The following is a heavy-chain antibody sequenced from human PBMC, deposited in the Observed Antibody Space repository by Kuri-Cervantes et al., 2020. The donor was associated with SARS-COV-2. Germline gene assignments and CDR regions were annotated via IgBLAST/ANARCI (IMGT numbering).Heavy chain of an antibody. V-gene: IGHV3-74*01. J-gene: IGHJ3*02. CDR1: GFTFSSYW. CDR3: ARASLDLTIFGVAYDAFDI. D-gene: IGHD3-3*01. Sequence: GESLKISCAASGFTFSSYWMHWVRQAPGKGLVWVSRINSDGSSTSYADSVKGRFTISGDNAKNTLYLQMNSLRAEDTAVYYCARASLDLTIFGVAYDAFDIWGQGTMVTVSS. CDR2: INSDGSST.